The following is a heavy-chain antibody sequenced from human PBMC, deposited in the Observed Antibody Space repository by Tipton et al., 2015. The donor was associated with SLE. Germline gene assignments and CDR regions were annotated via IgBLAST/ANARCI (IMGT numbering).Heavy chain of an antibody. D-gene: IGHD3-3*01. J-gene: IGHJ3*01. CDR3: ARHGYDFWSGYYHHVFDV. Sequence: TLSLTCIASGGSITGYYWSWIRQPPGKRLEWIGYIDQFGRANYNPSLQNRVTISVGRSKTQFSLKLRSVSAADSAMYYCARHGYDFWSGYYHHVFDVWGQGTRLTVSS. CDR2: IDQFGRA. V-gene: IGHV4-59*08. CDR1: GGSITGYY.